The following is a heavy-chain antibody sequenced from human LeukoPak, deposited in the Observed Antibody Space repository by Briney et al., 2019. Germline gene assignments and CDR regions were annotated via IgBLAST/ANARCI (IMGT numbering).Heavy chain of an antibody. J-gene: IGHJ4*02. CDR1: GFTFSDYD. V-gene: IGHV3-11*01. Sequence: PVGSLRLSCAAPGFTFSDYDMSWMRQAPGQGLEWVSYISSSGSTIYYADSLKGRFTMSRDNAKNSLYLQMNSLRAEDTAVYYCARWVVAVPAAPPFDYWGQGTLVTVSS. CDR3: ARWVVAVPAAPPFDY. D-gene: IGHD2-2*01. CDR2: ISSSGSTI.